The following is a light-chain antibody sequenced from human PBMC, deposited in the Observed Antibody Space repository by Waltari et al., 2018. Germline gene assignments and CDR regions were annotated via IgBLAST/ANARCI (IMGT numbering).Light chain of an antibody. Sequence: LSCRASQSVSSSSLAWYQQKPGQAPRLLIYGASSRATGIPDRFSGSGSGTDFTLTISRLEPEDFAVYYCQQYGSSPFTFGPGTKVDIK. V-gene: IGKV3-20*01. J-gene: IGKJ3*01. CDR2: GAS. CDR3: QQYGSSPFT. CDR1: QSVSSSS.